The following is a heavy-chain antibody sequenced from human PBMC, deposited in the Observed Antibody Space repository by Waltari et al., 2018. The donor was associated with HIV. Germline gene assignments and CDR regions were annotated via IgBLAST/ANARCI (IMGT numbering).Heavy chain of an antibody. CDR3: AKEGIAGRPSVPDY. CDR1: GLTFSSYA. J-gene: IGHJ4*02. CDR2: NSGSGGST. V-gene: IGHV3-23*01. D-gene: IGHD6-6*01. Sequence: EVQLLESGGGLVQPGGSLRLSCAASGLTFSSYAMSWVRQAPGKGLECVSVNSGSGGSTYYADFVKGRVSISRDNTKHTLYLQMNSLRAEDTAVYYCAKEGIAGRPSVPDYWGQGTLVTVSS.